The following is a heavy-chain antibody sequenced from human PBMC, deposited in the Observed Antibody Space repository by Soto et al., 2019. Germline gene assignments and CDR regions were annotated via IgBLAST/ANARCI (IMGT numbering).Heavy chain of an antibody. CDR2: ISYDGSNK. Sequence: GESLKISCAASGFTFSSYGMHWVRQAPGKGLEWVAVISYDGSNKYYADSVKGRFTISRDNSKNTLYLQMNSLRAEDTAVYYCAKGTTQLELLDYWGQGTLVTVSS. V-gene: IGHV3-30*18. CDR3: AKGTTQLELLDY. D-gene: IGHD1-7*01. J-gene: IGHJ4*02. CDR1: GFTFSSYG.